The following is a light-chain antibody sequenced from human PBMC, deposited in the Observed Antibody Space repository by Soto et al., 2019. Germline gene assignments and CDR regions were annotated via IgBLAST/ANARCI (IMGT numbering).Light chain of an antibody. CDR1: QGIGND. Sequence: ALQIAQSPSSLSASVRDRVTISCGASQGIGNDLGWYQQKPGKPPKVLIYGASNLQSGVPPRFSGSGSGTDFTLAISSLQPEDSATYYCLQDINYPWTFGQGIKVDIK. CDR2: GAS. V-gene: IGKV1-6*01. J-gene: IGKJ1*01. CDR3: LQDINYPWT.